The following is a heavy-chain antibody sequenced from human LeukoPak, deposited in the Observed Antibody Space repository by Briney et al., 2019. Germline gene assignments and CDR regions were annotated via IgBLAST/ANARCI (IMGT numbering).Heavy chain of an antibody. CDR2: ITTSGTYI. CDR1: GFTFTRFN. CDR3: ARPFYYDNNGGEGMDV. J-gene: IGHJ6*02. D-gene: IGHD3-22*01. Sequence: GGSLRLSCAASGFTFTRFNMNWARQAPGKGLELVSSITTSGTYIYYADSVKGRFTISRDNAKNSLYLQMNSLRAEDTAVYYCARPFYYDNNGGEGMDVWGQGTTVTVSS. V-gene: IGHV3-21*06.